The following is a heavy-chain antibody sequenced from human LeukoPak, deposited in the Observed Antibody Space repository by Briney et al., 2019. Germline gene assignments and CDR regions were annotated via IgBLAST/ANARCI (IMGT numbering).Heavy chain of an antibody. J-gene: IGHJ4*02. CDR1: GFTFSSYA. CDR3: ARGSVPYSGSYGTE. Sequence: PGRSLRLSCAASGFTFSSYAMHWVRQAPGKGLEWVAVISYDGSNKYYADSVEGRFTISRDNSKNTLYLQMNSLRAEDTAVYYCARGSVPYSGSYGTEWGQGTLVTVSS. D-gene: IGHD1-26*01. V-gene: IGHV3-30-3*01. CDR2: ISYDGSNK.